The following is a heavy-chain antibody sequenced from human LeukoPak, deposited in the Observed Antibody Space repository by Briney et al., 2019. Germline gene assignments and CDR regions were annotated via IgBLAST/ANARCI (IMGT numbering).Heavy chain of an antibody. CDR1: GGTFSSYA. CDR2: IIPILGIA. D-gene: IGHD4-17*01. J-gene: IGHJ6*02. V-gene: IGHV1-69*04. CDR3: ARNYGDYGMDV. Sequence: ASVKVSCKASGGTFSSYAISWVRQAPGQGLEWTGRIIPILGIANYAQKFQGRVTITADKSTSTAYMELSSLRSEDTAVYYCARNYGDYGMDVWGQGTTVTVSS.